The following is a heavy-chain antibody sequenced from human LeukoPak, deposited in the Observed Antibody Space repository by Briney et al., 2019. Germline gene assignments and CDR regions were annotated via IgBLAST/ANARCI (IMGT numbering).Heavy chain of an antibody. V-gene: IGHV5-51*01. J-gene: IGHJ3*02. D-gene: IGHD3-16*01. CDR3: ARIWLRAFDI. Sequence: GESLKISCKGSGYSFTNYWIACVRQMPGKGLEWMGIIYPDDSDTRYSPSFQGQVTISADKSISTAYLQWSSLKSSDTAMYYCARIWLRAFDIWGQGTMVTVSS. CDR1: GYSFTNYW. CDR2: IYPDDSDT.